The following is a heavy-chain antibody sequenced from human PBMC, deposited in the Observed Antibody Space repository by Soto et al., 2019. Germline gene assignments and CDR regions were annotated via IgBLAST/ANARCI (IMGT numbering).Heavy chain of an antibody. CDR1: GDPVSSGSYY. Sequence: QVPLQESGPGLVQPSQTLSLTCSVSGDPVSSGSYYWTWVRQHPVKGLEWIGYIYHTGSTYYNPSRQSRLIMSIDTSKNQFSLHLYSVTAADTAVYFCAAKLGTTHYFDFWGQGSLVAVSS. V-gene: IGHV4-31*03. CDR2: IYHTGST. J-gene: IGHJ4*02. D-gene: IGHD7-27*01. CDR3: AAKLGTTHYFDF.